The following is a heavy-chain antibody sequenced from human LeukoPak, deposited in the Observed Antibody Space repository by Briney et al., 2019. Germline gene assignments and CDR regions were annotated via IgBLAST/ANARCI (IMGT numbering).Heavy chain of an antibody. V-gene: IGHV4-59*01. CDR3: ARDGGNSAIDY. Sequence: SETLSLTCTVSGGSISSYYWSWIRQPPGKGLEWIGYIYYSGSTNYNPSLKSRVTISVDTSKNQFSLKLSSVTAADTAVYYCARDGGNSAIDYWGQGTLVTVSS. CDR2: IYYSGST. D-gene: IGHD4-23*01. CDR1: GGSISSYY. J-gene: IGHJ4*02.